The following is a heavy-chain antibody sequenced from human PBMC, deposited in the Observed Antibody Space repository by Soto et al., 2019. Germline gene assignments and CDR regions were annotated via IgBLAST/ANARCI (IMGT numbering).Heavy chain of an antibody. CDR3: ARFGYSSSWYVAYHYYGMDV. D-gene: IGHD6-13*01. Sequence: KVATKASGGPLPSHAIIWVRRAPQEGREWMGGIILIFGTANYAQKFQGRVTITADESTSTAYMELSSLRSEDTAVYYSARFGYSSSWYVAYHYYGMDVWGQGITVTVS. CDR2: IILIFGTA. CDR1: GGPLPSHA. V-gene: IGHV1-69*01. J-gene: IGHJ6*02.